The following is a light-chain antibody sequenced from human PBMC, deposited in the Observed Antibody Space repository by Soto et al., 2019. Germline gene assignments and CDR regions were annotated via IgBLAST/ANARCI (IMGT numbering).Light chain of an antibody. Sequence: QSVLTRPLSASGSPGQSVTISCTGTSRDVGGYNYVSWYQQHPGKAPKLMIFEVSKRPSGVPDRFSGSKSDNTASLTVSGLQAEDEADYYCSSYAGSYSFGVFGTGTKVTVL. CDR2: EVS. CDR3: SSYAGSYSFGV. J-gene: IGLJ1*01. CDR1: SRDVGGYNY. V-gene: IGLV2-8*01.